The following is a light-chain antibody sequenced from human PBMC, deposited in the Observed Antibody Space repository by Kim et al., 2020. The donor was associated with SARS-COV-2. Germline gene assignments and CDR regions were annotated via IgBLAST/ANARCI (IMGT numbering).Light chain of an antibody. Sequence: DIQLTQSPSTLSASVGDRVTITCRASQSFSTWLAWYQQKPGKAPKLLIYRASSLESGVPSRFSGSGSGTEFTLTISSLQPDDFATYYCLQYNDYPLTFGGGTKVDIK. J-gene: IGKJ4*01. V-gene: IGKV1-5*03. CDR1: QSFSTW. CDR3: LQYNDYPLT. CDR2: RAS.